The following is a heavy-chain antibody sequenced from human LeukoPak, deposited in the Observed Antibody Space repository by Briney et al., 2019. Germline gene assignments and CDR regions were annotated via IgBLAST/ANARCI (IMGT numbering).Heavy chain of an antibody. V-gene: IGHV3-53*01. CDR2: IYSGGST. D-gene: IGHD1-26*01. CDR1: GFTVSSNY. J-gene: IGHJ3*02. Sequence: PGGSLRLSCAASGFTVSSNYMSWVRQAPGKGLEWVSLIYSGGSTFYADSVMGRFTISRDNSKNTLYLQMNSLRAEDTAVYYCARGGSYLSAFDIWGQGTMVTVSS. CDR3: ARGGSYLSAFDI.